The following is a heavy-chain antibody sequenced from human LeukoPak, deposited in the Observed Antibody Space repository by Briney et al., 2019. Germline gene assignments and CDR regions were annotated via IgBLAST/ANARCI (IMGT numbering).Heavy chain of an antibody. CDR2: ISSNGGST. CDR1: GLTFTSYP. V-gene: IGHV3-64*01. J-gene: IGHJ6*03. Sequence: GGSLRLSCAASGLTFTSYPMHWVRQAPGKGLEYVSAISSNGGSTYYAHCVKGRFTISRDNSKNTLYLQMGSLRAEDMAVYYCARAAGAPGYCYYMDVWGKGTTVTVSS. CDR3: ARAAGAPGYCYYMDV.